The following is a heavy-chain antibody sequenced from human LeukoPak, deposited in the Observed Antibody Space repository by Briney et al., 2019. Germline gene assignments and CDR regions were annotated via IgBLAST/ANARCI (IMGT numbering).Heavy chain of an antibody. V-gene: IGHV4-30-2*01. D-gene: IGHD3-10*01. CDR3: ARTMVRGAYNWFDP. CDR2: IYHSGST. J-gene: IGHJ5*02. Sequence: SQTLSLTCAVSGGSISSGGYSWSWIRQPPGKGLEWIGYIYHSGSTYYNPSLKSRVTISVDRSKNQFSLKLSSVTAADTAVYYCARTMVRGAYNWFDPWGQGTLVTVSS. CDR1: GGSISSGGYS.